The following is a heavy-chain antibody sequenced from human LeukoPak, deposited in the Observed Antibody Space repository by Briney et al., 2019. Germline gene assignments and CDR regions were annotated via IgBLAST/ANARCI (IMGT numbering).Heavy chain of an antibody. J-gene: IGHJ4*02. CDR3: ARVPRHYYDSSGYFDY. Sequence: PGGSLRLSCAASGFTFSDYYMSWIRQAPGKGLEWVSYISGSSSYTNYADSVKGRFTISRDNAKNSLYLQMNSLRAEDTAVYYCARVPRHYYDSSGYFDYWGQGTLVTVSS. D-gene: IGHD3-22*01. CDR1: GFTFSDYY. V-gene: IGHV3-11*06. CDR2: ISGSSSYT.